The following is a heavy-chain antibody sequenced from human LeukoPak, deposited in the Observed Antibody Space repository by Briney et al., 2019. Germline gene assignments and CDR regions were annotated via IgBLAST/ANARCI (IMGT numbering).Heavy chain of an antibody. Sequence: PGGSLRLSCAASGFTFNNYNMNWVRQAPGRALEGVSGINWNGGSTGYADSVKGRFSISRANAKNSLFLQMNSLRAEDTAVYYCVRGADYDILTGYMDVWGKGTTVTVSS. CDR1: GFTFNNYN. CDR2: INWNGGST. CDR3: VRGADYDILTGYMDV. J-gene: IGHJ6*03. V-gene: IGHV3-20*04. D-gene: IGHD3-9*01.